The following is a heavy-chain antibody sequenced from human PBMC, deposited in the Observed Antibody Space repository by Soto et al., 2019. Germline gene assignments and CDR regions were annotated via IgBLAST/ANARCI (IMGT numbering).Heavy chain of an antibody. V-gene: IGHV3-30-3*01. CDR2: ISYDGSNK. D-gene: IGHD1-26*01. Sequence: QVQLVESGGGVVQPGRSLRLSCAASGFTFSSYAMHWVRQAPGKGLEWVAVISYDGSNKYYADSVKGRFTISRDNSKNTLYLQRNSLRAEDTAVYYCARDLLKLGVGATGWFDPWGQGTLVTVSS. J-gene: IGHJ5*02. CDR3: ARDLLKLGVGATGWFDP. CDR1: GFTFSSYA.